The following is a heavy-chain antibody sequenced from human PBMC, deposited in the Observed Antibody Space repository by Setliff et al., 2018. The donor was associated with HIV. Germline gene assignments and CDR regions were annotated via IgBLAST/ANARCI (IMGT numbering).Heavy chain of an antibody. V-gene: IGHV3-74*01. CDR3: TRGGSSFLGY. CDR2: VNSDESST. CDR1: GFTFSSYW. D-gene: IGHD6-6*01. Sequence: ETLSLSCAASGFTFSSYWMHWVRQVPGKGLVWVSRVNSDESSTNYADSVKGRFTISRDNARNTLYLQMNSLRAEDTAVYYCTRGGSSFLGYWGQGTLVTVSS. J-gene: IGHJ4*02.